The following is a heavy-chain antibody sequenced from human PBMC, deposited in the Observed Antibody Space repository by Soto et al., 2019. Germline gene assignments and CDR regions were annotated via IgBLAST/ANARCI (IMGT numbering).Heavy chain of an antibody. V-gene: IGHV3-74*01. CDR1: GFTFSSYW. Sequence: GGSLRLSCAASGFTFSSYWMHWVRQAPGKGLVWVSRINSDGSSTSYADSVKGRFTISRDNAKNTLYLQMNSLRAEDTAVYYCARDTRLGCSSTSCYYYYYYMDVWGKGTTVTVSS. CDR2: INSDGSST. CDR3: ARDTRLGCSSTSCYYYYYYMDV. J-gene: IGHJ6*03. D-gene: IGHD2-2*01.